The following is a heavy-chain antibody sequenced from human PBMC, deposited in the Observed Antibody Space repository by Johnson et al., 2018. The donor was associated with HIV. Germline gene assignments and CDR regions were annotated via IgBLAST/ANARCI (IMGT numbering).Heavy chain of an antibody. V-gene: IGHV3-13*01. CDR2: IGTAGDT. Sequence: VQLVESGGGVVRPGGSLRLSCAASGFTFDDYGMSWVRQAPGKGLEWVSGIGTAGDTYYPGSVKGRFTISRENAKNSLYLQMNSLRAGDTAVYYCARRADAFDIWGQGTMVTVSS. J-gene: IGHJ3*02. CDR1: GFTFDDYG. CDR3: ARRADAFDI.